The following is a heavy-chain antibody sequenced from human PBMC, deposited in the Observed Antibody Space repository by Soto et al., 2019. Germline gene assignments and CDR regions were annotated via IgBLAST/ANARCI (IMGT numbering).Heavy chain of an antibody. Sequence: GGSLRLSCAPSGFPFSDYYMSWIRQAPGKGLEWISYINSSSSYTNYADSVKGRFTISRDNAKNSLYLQMNSLRAEDTAVYYCARIIAAAGGRRYFDLWGRGSLVTLSS. CDR2: INSSSSYT. CDR1: GFPFSDYY. J-gene: IGHJ2*01. CDR3: ARIIAAAGGRRYFDL. D-gene: IGHD6-13*01. V-gene: IGHV3-11*03.